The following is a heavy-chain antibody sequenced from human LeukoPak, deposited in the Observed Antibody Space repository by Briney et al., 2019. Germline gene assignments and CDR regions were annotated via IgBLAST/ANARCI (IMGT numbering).Heavy chain of an antibody. D-gene: IGHD6-25*01. Sequence: SVKVSCKASGGTFSSYAISWVRQAPGQGLEWMGGIIPIFGTANYAQKFQGRVTITADESTGTAYMELSSLRSEDTAVYYCASFKQTAGAFDYWGQGTLVTVSS. J-gene: IGHJ4*02. V-gene: IGHV1-69*13. CDR3: ASFKQTAGAFDY. CDR1: GGTFSSYA. CDR2: IIPIFGTA.